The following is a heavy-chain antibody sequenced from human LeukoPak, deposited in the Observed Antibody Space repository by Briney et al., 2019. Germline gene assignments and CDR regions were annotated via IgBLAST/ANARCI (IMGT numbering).Heavy chain of an antibody. J-gene: IGHJ6*03. CDR2: IYTSGST. Sequence: PSETLSLTCTVSGGSISSYYWSWIRQPAGKGLEWIGRIYTSGSTNYNPSLKSRVTISVDTSKNQFSLKLSSVTAADTAVYYCASSPTYGGYFYYMDVWGKGTTVTISS. CDR3: ASSPTYGGYFYYMDV. CDR1: GGSISSYY. V-gene: IGHV4-4*07. D-gene: IGHD4-23*01.